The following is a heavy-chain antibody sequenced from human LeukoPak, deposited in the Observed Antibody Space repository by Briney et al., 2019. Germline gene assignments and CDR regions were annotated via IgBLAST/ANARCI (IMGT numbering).Heavy chain of an antibody. D-gene: IGHD3-10*01. Sequence: GGSLRLSCAASGFTFSSYWMSSVRQAPGKGLEWVPNIKQDGSEKYYVDSVKGRFTISRNNAKNSLYLQMNSLRAEDTGVYYCAMGVIWFGTGGFDLWGHGTLVTVSS. J-gene: IGHJ5*02. CDR1: GFTFSSYW. CDR3: AMGVIWFGTGGFDL. V-gene: IGHV3-7*01. CDR2: IKQDGSEK.